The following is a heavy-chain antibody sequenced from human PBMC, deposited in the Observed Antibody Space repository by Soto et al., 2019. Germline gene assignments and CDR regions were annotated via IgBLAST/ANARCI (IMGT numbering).Heavy chain of an antibody. V-gene: IGHV1-3*01. D-gene: IGHD1-26*01. CDR3: ARVGFEMGATFDY. CDR1: GYTFTSYA. J-gene: IGHJ4*02. CDR2: INAGNGNT. Sequence: ASVKVSCKASGYTFTSYAMHWVRQAPGQRLEWMGWINAGNGNTKYSQKFQGRVTITRDTSASTAYMELSSLRSEDTAVYYCARVGFEMGATFDYWGQGTLVTVSS.